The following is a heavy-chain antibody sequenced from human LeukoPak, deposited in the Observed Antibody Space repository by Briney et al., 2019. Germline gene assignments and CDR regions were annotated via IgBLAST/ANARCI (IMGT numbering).Heavy chain of an antibody. CDR2: IYYSGST. CDR3: ARGGSSCWVDY. CDR1: GGSISSYY. J-gene: IGHJ4*02. V-gene: IGHV4-59*01. D-gene: IGHD6-19*01. Sequence: SETLSLTCTVSGGSISSYYWSWVRQPPGKGLEWIGYIYYSGSTNYNPSLKSQVTISIDTSKNQFSRKLSSVTAADTAVYYCARGGSSCWVDYWGQGTLVTVSS.